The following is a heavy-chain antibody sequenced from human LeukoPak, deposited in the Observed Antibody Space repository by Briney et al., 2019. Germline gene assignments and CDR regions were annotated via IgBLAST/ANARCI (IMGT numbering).Heavy chain of an antibody. CDR1: GFTCSDYS. D-gene: IGHD5-18*01. V-gene: IGHV3-48*01. CDR3: ARHLLGITGYTYGRGIDY. CDR2: ISSSGFTI. J-gene: IGHJ4*02. Sequence: GGSLRLSCAVSGFTCSDYSMNWVRQAPGKGLEWVSYISSSGFTINYADSVKGRFTISRDNAKNSLYLQMNSLRAEDTAVYYCARHLLGITGYTYGRGIDYWGQGTLVTVSS.